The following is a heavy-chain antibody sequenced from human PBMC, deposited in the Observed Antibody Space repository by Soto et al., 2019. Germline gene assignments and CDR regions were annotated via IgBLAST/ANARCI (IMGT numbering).Heavy chain of an antibody. D-gene: IGHD3-16*01. V-gene: IGHV3-23*01. Sequence: VGSLRLSWSASLFTFSNYAMTWVLHVPFKWLECVSGISGSGGRSYYADSVKGRFTISRDNSKSTLYLQMNSLRAEDTAVYYCAKAYFVWSSEQPYYFDYWAREPWSPSPQ. CDR1: LFTFSNYA. CDR3: AKAYFVWSSEQPYYFDY. CDR2: ISGSGGRS. J-gene: IGHJ4*02.